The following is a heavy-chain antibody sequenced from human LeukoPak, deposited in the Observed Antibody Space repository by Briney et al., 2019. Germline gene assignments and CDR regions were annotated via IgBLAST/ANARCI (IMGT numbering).Heavy chain of an antibody. CDR1: GGSVSTYY. CDR2: IYYSGST. V-gene: IGHV4-59*02. D-gene: IGHD2-15*01. Sequence: SETLSLTCTVSGGSVSTYYWNWIRQPPGKGLEWIGYIYYSGSTNYNPSLKSRLTISVDTSNNQFSLKLSSVTAADAAVYYCASTSGYCSGGNCYSAFDYWGQGTLVTVSS. J-gene: IGHJ4*02. CDR3: ASTSGYCSGGNCYSAFDY.